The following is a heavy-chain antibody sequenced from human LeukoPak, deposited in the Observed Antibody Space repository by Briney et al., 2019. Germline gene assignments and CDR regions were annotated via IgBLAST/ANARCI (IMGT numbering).Heavy chain of an antibody. J-gene: IGHJ4*02. V-gene: IGHV3-23*01. Sequence: PGGSLRLSCAASGFTFSNFAMSWVRQAPGKGLQWVSAISDSGGGTFYADSVKGRFTISRDNSKNTLYLQMNSLGAEDTAVYYCAKVGVGWVAFEYWGQGTLVTVSS. CDR1: GFTFSNFA. CDR2: ISDSGGGT. D-gene: IGHD3-16*01. CDR3: AKVGVGWVAFEY.